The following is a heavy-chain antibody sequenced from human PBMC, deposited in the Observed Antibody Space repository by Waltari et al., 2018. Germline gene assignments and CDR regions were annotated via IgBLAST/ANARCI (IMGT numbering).Heavy chain of an antibody. CDR1: GGSISSSSYY. J-gene: IGHJ4*02. V-gene: IGHV4-39*07. CDR2: IYYSWST. Sequence: QLQLQESGPGLVKPSETLSLTCTVSGGSISSSSYYWGWIRQPPGKGLEWLGSIYYSWSTYYHPSLKSRVTISVDTSKNQFSLKLSSVTAADTAVYYCARHVLLTTVVQMDDSDYWGQGTLVTVSS. D-gene: IGHD4-17*01. CDR3: ARHVLLTTVVQMDDSDY.